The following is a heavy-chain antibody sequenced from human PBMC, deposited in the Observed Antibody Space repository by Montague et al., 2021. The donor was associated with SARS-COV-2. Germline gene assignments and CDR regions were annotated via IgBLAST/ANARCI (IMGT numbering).Heavy chain of an antibody. V-gene: IGHV4-4*02. D-gene: IGHD6-19*01. CDR1: GGSISSINW. Sequence: SETLSLTCVVSGGSISSINWWSWVRQPPGKELEWIGEIYHSGSTNYNPSLKSRVIISVDKSKNQLSLKLSSVTAADTAVYYCARTGYSSGWHSFDYWGQGTLVTVSS. CDR2: IYHSGST. CDR3: ARTGYSSGWHSFDY. J-gene: IGHJ4*02.